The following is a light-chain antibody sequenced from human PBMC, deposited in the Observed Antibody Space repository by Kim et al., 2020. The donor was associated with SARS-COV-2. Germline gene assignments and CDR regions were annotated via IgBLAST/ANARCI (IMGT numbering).Light chain of an antibody. CDR3: QQRRVT. V-gene: IGKV3-11*01. CDR1: QSVSSY. Sequence: EIVLTQSPATLSLSPGERATLSCRASQSVSSYLAWYQQKPGQAPRLLFYDASNRATGIPARFSGSGSGTDFTLTISSLEPEDFAVYYCQQRRVTFGQGTKLEI. J-gene: IGKJ2*01. CDR2: DAS.